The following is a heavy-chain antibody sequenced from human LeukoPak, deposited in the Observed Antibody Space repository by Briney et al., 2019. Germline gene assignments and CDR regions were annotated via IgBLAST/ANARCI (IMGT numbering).Heavy chain of an antibody. V-gene: IGHV3-30-3*01. J-gene: IGHJ4*02. Sequence: TGRSLRLSCAASGFTFGSYAMHWVRQAPGKGLEWVAVISYDGSNKYYADSVKGRFTISRDNSKNTLYLQMNSLRAEDTAVYYCARDGAEGYCSGGSCYSLYYWGQGTLVTVSS. CDR1: GFTFGSYA. CDR2: ISYDGSNK. CDR3: ARDGAEGYCSGGSCYSLYY. D-gene: IGHD2-15*01.